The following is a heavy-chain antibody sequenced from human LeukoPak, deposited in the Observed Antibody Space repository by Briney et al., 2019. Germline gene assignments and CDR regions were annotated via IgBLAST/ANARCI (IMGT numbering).Heavy chain of an antibody. Sequence: SVKVSCKASGGTFSSYAISWGRQAPGQGLEWMGRIIPILGIANYAQKFQGRVTITADKSTSTAYMELSSLRSEDTAVYYCARKMDYDFWSGYYGAGGDAFDIWGQGTMVTVSS. J-gene: IGHJ3*02. D-gene: IGHD3-3*01. V-gene: IGHV1-69*04. CDR1: GGTFSSYA. CDR3: ARKMDYDFWSGYYGAGGDAFDI. CDR2: IIPILGIA.